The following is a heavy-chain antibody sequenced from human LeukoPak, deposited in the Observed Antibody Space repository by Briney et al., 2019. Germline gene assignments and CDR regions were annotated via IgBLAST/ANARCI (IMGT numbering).Heavy chain of an antibody. D-gene: IGHD1-14*01. V-gene: IGHV3-7*03. CDR3: ARGGTRRPSPFDY. J-gene: IGHJ4*02. CDR2: IKQDGSEK. Sequence: GGSLRLSCAASGFTFSSSWMSWVRQAPGKGLEWMANIKQDGSEKNYVGSVKGRFTISRDNTKNSVYLQMNSLRADDTAIYYCARGGTRRPSPFDYWGQGTLVTVSS. CDR1: GFTFSSSW.